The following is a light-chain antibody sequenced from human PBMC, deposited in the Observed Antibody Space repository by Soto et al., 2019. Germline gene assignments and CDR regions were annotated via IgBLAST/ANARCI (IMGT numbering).Light chain of an antibody. CDR1: QSVSSY. Sequence: EIVLTQSPATLSLSPGERATLSCRASQSVSSYLAWYQQKPGQAPRLLIYDASNRATGIPARFSGSGSGTDFTLTISSLEPEDCAVYYCQQRSNWPPLITFGQGTRLEIK. J-gene: IGKJ5*01. CDR3: QQRSNWPPLIT. V-gene: IGKV3-11*01. CDR2: DAS.